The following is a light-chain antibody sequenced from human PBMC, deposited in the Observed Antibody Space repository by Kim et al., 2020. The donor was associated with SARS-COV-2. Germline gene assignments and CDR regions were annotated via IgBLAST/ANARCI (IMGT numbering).Light chain of an antibody. V-gene: IGKV1-5*03. Sequence: SASVGDRVTITCRASENIGTWLAWYQQKPGRAPSLLIYLASTLESGVPSRFSGAGSGTEFSLNITSLQPDDFATYYCQHYSRFPYTFGQGTKLEI. CDR1: ENIGTW. J-gene: IGKJ2*01. CDR2: LAS. CDR3: QHYSRFPYT.